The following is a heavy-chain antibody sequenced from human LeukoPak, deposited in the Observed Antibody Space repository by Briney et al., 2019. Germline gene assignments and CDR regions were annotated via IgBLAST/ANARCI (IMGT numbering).Heavy chain of an antibody. CDR2: ISSSGSTI. CDR3: AREKCYDSLSFSGMDV. D-gene: IGHD3-22*01. J-gene: IGHJ6*04. V-gene: IGHV3-11*01. CDR1: GFTFSDYY. Sequence: PGGSLRLSCAASGFTFSDYYMSWIRQAPGKGLEWVSYISSSGSTIYYADSVKGRFTISRDNAKNSLYLQMNSLRAEDTAVYYCAREKCYDSLSFSGMDVWGKGTTVTVSS.